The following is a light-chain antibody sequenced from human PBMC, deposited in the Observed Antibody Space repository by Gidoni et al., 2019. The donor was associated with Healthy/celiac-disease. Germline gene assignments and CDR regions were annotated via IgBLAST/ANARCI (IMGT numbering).Light chain of an antibody. CDR3: QQSYSTPYT. V-gene: IGKV1-39*01. Sequence: DIQMTQSPSSLSASVGDRVTITCLASQSISSYLNWYQQKPGKAPKLLIYAASSLQSGVPSRFSGSGSGTDCTLTISSLQPEDFATYYCQQSYSTPYTFGQGTKLEIK. CDR1: QSISSY. J-gene: IGKJ2*01. CDR2: AAS.